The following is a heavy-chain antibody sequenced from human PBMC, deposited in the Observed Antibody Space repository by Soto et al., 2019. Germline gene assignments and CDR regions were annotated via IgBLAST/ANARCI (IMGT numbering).Heavy chain of an antibody. CDR1: GFTFSSYA. CDR2: ISGSGGST. V-gene: IGHV3-23*01. J-gene: IGHJ2*01. Sequence: EVQLLESGGGLVQPGGSLRLSCAASGFTFSSYAMSWVRQAPGKGLEWVSAISGSGGSTYYADSMKGRFTISRDNSKNTLYLQMNSLRAEDTAVYYCAKVGLPFYWYFDLWGRGTLVTVSS. CDR3: AKVGLPFYWYFDL. D-gene: IGHD2-2*01.